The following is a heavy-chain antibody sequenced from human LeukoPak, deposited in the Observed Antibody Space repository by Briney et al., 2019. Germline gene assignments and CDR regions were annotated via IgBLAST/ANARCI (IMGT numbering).Heavy chain of an antibody. J-gene: IGHJ4*02. Sequence: VASVKVSCKASGYTFTSYGISWVRQAPGQGLEWIGWISAYNGNTNYAQKFQGRVTMTTDTSTSTAYMDLRSLRSDDTAVYYCAREYSSGWYYFDYWGQGTLVTVSS. CDR3: AREYSSGWYYFDY. CDR1: GYTFTSYG. V-gene: IGHV1-18*01. D-gene: IGHD6-19*01. CDR2: ISAYNGNT.